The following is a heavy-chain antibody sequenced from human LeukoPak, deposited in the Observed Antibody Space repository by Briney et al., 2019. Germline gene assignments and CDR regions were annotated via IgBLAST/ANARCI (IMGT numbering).Heavy chain of an antibody. J-gene: IGHJ6*03. D-gene: IGHD4-17*01. Sequence: SETLSLTCAVSGGSISSYYWSWIRQPPGKGLEWIGYIYYSGSTNYNPSLKSRVTISVDTSKNQFSLKLSSVTAADTAVYYCARVRPSHWGDYEPYYYYYMDVWGKGTTVTVSS. CDR3: ARVRPSHWGDYEPYYYYYMDV. CDR2: IYYSGST. V-gene: IGHV4-59*01. CDR1: GGSISSYY.